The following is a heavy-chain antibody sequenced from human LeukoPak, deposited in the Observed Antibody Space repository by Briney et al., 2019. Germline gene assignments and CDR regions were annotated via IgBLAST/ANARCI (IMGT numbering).Heavy chain of an antibody. Sequence: PSETLSLTCTVSGGSISSGSYYWSWIRQPAGKGLEWIGRIYTSGSTNYNPSLKSRVTMSVDTSKNQFSLKLSSVTAADTAVYYCARDGAHKNHYYSYYYMDVWGKGTTVTVSS. D-gene: IGHD3-16*01. CDR2: IYTSGST. CDR3: ARDGAHKNHYYSYYYMDV. CDR1: GGSISSGSYY. J-gene: IGHJ6*03. V-gene: IGHV4-61*02.